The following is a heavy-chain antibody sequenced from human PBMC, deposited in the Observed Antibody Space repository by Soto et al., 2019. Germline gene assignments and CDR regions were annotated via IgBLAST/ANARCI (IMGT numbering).Heavy chain of an antibody. D-gene: IGHD3-16*01. CDR1: GYTFTSYD. J-gene: IGHJ6*02. V-gene: IGHV1-8*01. CDR3: ARGGVRGMDV. CDR2: MNPNSANT. Sequence: QVQLVQSGAEVKKPGASVKVSCKASGYTFTSYDINWVRQATGQGREWMGWMNPNSANTGYAQKFQGRVTMTRNTNKSTAHMELSSRRAEATAVYYCARGGVRGMDVWGQGTTVTVSS.